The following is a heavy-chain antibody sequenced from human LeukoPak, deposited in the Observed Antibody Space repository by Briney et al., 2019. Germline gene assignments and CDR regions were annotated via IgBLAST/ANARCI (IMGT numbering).Heavy chain of an antibody. CDR2: LSWNSAII. D-gene: IGHD5-18*01. CDR3: AKAKAYSYADPFDY. CDR1: GFSFDDYA. V-gene: IGHV3-9*01. J-gene: IGHJ4*02. Sequence: GRSLRLSCAASGFSFDDYAMHWVRRAPGKGLEWVSGLSWNSAIIGYADSVKGRFTISRDNAKNPLYLQMNSLRAEDTALYYCAKAKAYSYADPFDYWGQGTLVTVSS.